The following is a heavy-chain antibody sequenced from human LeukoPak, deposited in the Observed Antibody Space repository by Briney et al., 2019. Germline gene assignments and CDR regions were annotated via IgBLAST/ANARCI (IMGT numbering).Heavy chain of an antibody. D-gene: IGHD2-8*01. J-gene: IGHJ3*02. V-gene: IGHV1-46*01. CDR1: GYTFTSYY. CDR3: ARPLAPVMLNAFDI. CDR2: INPSGGST. Sequence: ASVKVSCKASGYTFTSYYIHWVRQAPGQGLEWMGIINPSGGSTDYARKFQGRVTVTRDTSTSTVYMELSSLRSEDTAIYYCARPLAPVMLNAFDIWGQGTMVTVSS.